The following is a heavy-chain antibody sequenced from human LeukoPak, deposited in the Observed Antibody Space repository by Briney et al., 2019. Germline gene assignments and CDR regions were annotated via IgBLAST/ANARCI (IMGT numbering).Heavy chain of an antibody. D-gene: IGHD3-22*01. Sequence: ASVKVSCKASGYTFTSYGISWVRRAPGQGLEWMGWISAYNGNTNYAQKLQGRVTMTTDTSTSTAYMELRSLRSDDTAVYYCARTMYYYDSANAFHVWGLGTMVTVSS. CDR3: ARTMYYYDSANAFHV. V-gene: IGHV1-18*01. J-gene: IGHJ3*01. CDR2: ISAYNGNT. CDR1: GYTFTSYG.